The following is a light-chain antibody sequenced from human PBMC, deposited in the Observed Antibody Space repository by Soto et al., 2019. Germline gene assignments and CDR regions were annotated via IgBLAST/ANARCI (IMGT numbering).Light chain of an antibody. CDR1: QSVSSY. V-gene: IGKV3-11*01. CDR2: DAS. Sequence: EIVLTQSPVTLSLSPVERATLSCRASQSVSSYLAWYQQKPGQAPRLLIYDASNRATGIPARFSGSGSGTDFTLTISSLEPEDFPVYYCQQRSNWPSLGGGTKVEIK. J-gene: IGKJ4*01. CDR3: QQRSNWPS.